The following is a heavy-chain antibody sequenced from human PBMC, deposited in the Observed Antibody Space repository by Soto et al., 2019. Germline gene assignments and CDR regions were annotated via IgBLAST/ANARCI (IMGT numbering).Heavy chain of an antibody. CDR3: AKDTGDCSTTSCNPGNTWFDP. J-gene: IGHJ5*02. V-gene: IGHV1-46*01. D-gene: IGHD2-2*01. CDR2: INPRSGSA. Sequence: RRWLHQYPEQGLEWMGEINPRSGSAGYDQKFQGRVTMTSDTSTTTVYMILSSLRTEDTAVYYCAKDTGDCSTTSCNPGNTWFDPWGQGTLVTVSS.